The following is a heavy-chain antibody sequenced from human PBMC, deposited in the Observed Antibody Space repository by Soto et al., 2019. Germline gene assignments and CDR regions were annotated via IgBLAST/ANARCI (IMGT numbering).Heavy chain of an antibody. CDR2: ISYDGSNK. J-gene: IGHJ6*02. D-gene: IGHD3-22*01. CDR1: GFTFSSYA. V-gene: IGHV3-30-3*01. CDR3: AGPSGITMIYPKYGMDV. Sequence: GGSLRLSCAASGFTFSSYAMHWVRQAPGKGLEWVAVISYDGSNKYYADSVKGRFTISRDNSKNTLYLQMNSLRAEDTAVYYCAGPSGITMIYPKYGMDVWGQGTTVTVSS.